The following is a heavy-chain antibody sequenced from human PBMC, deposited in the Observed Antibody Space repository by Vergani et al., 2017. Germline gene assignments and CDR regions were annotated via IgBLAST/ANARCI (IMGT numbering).Heavy chain of an antibody. J-gene: IGHJ1*01. CDR2: IYPGDSDT. Sequence: EVQLVPSGAEVKTPGESLKISCKGSGYSFTSYWIGWVRQMPGKGLEWMGIIYPGDSDTRYSPSFQGQVTISADKSISTAYLQWSSLKASDTAMYYCARWRYCSGGSCYGTEYFQHWGQGTLVTVSS. CDR1: GYSFTSYW. D-gene: IGHD2-15*01. CDR3: ARWRYCSGGSCYGTEYFQH. V-gene: IGHV5-51*03.